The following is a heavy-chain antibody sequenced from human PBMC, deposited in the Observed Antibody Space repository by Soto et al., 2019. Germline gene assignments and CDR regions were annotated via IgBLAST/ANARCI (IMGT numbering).Heavy chain of an antibody. Sequence: PGESLKISCAASGFTFSNFGMHWVRQAPGKGLEWVAVIWHDGGDKYYGDSVKGRFTISRDNSKNTLYLQMNSLRAEDTAVYYCARGHGYSYGFYDYWGQGTPVTVSS. V-gene: IGHV3-33*01. CDR3: ARGHGYSYGFYDY. D-gene: IGHD5-18*01. CDR1: GFTFSNFG. J-gene: IGHJ4*02. CDR2: IWHDGGDK.